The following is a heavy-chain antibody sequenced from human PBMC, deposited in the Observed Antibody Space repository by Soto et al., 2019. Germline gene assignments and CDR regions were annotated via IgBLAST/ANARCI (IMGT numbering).Heavy chain of an antibody. CDR1: GYSISSGYY. V-gene: IGHV4-38-2*02. CDR3: AREKSIAARPEDSFDP. J-gene: IGHJ5*02. Sequence: WETLSLTCAVSGYSISSGYYWGWIRQPPGKGLEWIGSIYHSGSTYYNPSLKSRVTISVDTSKNQFSLKLSSVTAADTAVYYCAREKSIAARPEDSFDPWGQGTLVTVSS. D-gene: IGHD6-6*01. CDR2: IYHSGST.